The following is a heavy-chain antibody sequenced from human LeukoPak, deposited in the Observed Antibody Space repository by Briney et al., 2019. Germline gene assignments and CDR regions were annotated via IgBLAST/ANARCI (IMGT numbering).Heavy chain of an antibody. Sequence: SETLSLTCTVSGGSISSYYWSWIRQPPGKGLEWIGYIYYSGSTNYNPSLKSRVTISVDTSKNQFSLKLSSVTAADTAVYYCAGASLRLWAPFDIWGQGTMVTVSS. CDR2: IYYSGST. CDR3: AGASLRLWAPFDI. J-gene: IGHJ3*02. CDR1: GGSISSYY. D-gene: IGHD1-26*01. V-gene: IGHV4-59*01.